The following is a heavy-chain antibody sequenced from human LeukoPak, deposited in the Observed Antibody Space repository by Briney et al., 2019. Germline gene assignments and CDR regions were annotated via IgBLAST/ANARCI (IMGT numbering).Heavy chain of an antibody. V-gene: IGHV4-34*01. D-gene: IGHD2-2*01. CDR2: INHSGST. CDR3: ARQVVPAANRRFDY. J-gene: IGHJ4*02. CDR1: GGSFSGFY. Sequence: SETLSLTCAVYGGSFSGFYWNWIRQPPGKGLEWIGEINHSGSTSYSPSLKSRVTISVDTSKNQFSLKLSSVAAADTAMYYCARQVVPAANRRFDYWGQGTLVTVSS.